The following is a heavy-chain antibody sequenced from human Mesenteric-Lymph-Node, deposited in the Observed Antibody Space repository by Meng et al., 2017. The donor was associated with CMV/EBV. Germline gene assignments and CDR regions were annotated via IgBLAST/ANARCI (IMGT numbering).Heavy chain of an antibody. J-gene: IGHJ4*02. V-gene: IGHV1-69*05. CDR3: ARMGGVTNWGFVY. D-gene: IGHD7-27*01. Sequence: ASGGAFSSYSVSWVRQAPGQGLEWLGEINPFFGTANYAQKLQGRVTFMTDESTTTVDMELSSLRSEDTAVYYCARMGGVTNWGFVYWGQGTLVTVSS. CDR1: GGAFSSYS. CDR2: INPFFGTA.